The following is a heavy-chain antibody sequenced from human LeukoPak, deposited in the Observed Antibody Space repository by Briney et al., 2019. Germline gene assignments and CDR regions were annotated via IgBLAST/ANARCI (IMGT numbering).Heavy chain of an antibody. V-gene: IGHV4-59*01. CDR2: IYYGGRT. Sequence: SQTLSLTCTVTGGSISTYYWSWLRQPPGKGLELVGYIYYGGRTYYNPSLKGRVTISVETSKNQCSLRLSSVTAADTAVYYCARVTGYMIEDYFDYWGQGTLVTVSS. D-gene: IGHD3-22*01. CDR3: ARVTGYMIEDYFDY. J-gene: IGHJ4*02. CDR1: GGSISTYY.